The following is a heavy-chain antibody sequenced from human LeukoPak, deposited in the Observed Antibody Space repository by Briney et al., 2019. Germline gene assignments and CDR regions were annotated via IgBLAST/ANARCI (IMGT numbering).Heavy chain of an antibody. D-gene: IGHD6-19*01. J-gene: IGHJ4*02. CDR2: IDNDGSQR. V-gene: IGHV3-7*01. Sequence: HPGGSLRLSCEASGFTFNSYWMSWVRQAPGKGLEWVANIDNDGSQRNYIDSVKGRFTISRDNAKASLFLQMNILSSEDTAVYYSARRNSGTSWSFDSWGQGTLVTVSS. CDR1: GFTFNSYW. CDR3: ARRNSGTSWSFDS.